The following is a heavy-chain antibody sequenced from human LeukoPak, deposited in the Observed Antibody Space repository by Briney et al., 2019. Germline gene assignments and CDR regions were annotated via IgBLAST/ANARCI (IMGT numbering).Heavy chain of an antibody. CDR2: IVVGSGNT. D-gene: IGHD4-23*01. J-gene: IGHJ3*02. V-gene: IGHV1-58*01. CDR3: AAANSANNAFDI. CDR1: GLTFISSA. Sequence: SVKVSCKASGLTFISSAVQRVRQARGQRLEWIGWIVVGSGNTKYAQKFQERVTITRDMSTSTAYMELSSLRSEDTAVYYCAAANSANNAFDIWGQGTLVTVSS.